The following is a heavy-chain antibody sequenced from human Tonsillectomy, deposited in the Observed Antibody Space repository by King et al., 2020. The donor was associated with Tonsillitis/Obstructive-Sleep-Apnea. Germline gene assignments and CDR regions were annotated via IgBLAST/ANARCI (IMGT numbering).Heavy chain of an antibody. J-gene: IGHJ4*02. CDR2: ISGDGIST. CDR1: GFSFDDYA. Sequence: VQLVVSGGGVVQPGGSLRLSCAASGFSFDDYAMHWVRQAPRKGLEWVSLISGDGISTYYADSVKGRFTISRDNSKNSLYLQMNSLRTEDTALYYCAKDGDDYGGIRFDYWGQGTQATVSS. D-gene: IGHD4-23*01. V-gene: IGHV3-43*02. CDR3: AKDGDDYGGIRFDY.